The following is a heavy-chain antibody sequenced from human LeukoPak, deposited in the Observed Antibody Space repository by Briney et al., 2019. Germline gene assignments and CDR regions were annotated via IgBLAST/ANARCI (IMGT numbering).Heavy chain of an antibody. Sequence: PSETLSLTCAVYGGSFSGYYWSWICQPPGKGLEWIGEINHSGSTNYNPSLKSRVTIPVDTSKNQFSLKLSSVTAADTAVYYCARKRQQLVKSVDPWGQGTLVTVSS. J-gene: IGHJ5*02. CDR3: ARKRQQLVKSVDP. CDR2: INHSGST. V-gene: IGHV4-34*01. CDR1: GGSFSGYY. D-gene: IGHD6-13*01.